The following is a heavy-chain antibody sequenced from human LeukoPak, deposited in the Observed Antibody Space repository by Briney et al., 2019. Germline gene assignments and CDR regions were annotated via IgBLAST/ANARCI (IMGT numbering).Heavy chain of an antibody. D-gene: IGHD3-9*01. CDR3: ARGITIFPGYYYGMDV. J-gene: IGHJ6*02. V-gene: IGHV3-30*04. CDR2: ISYDGSNK. Sequence: PGRSLRLSCAASGFTFSSYAMHWVRQAPGKGLEWVAVISYDGSNKYYADSVKGRFTISRDNSKNTLYLQMNSLRAEDTAVYYCARGITIFPGYYYGMDVWGQGTTVTVSS. CDR1: GFTFSSYA.